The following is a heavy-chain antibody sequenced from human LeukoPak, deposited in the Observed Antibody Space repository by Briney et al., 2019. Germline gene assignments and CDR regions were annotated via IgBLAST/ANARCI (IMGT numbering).Heavy chain of an antibody. CDR1: GFTFSSYS. CDR2: ISSSSSTI. Sequence: GGSLRLSCAASGFTFSSYSMNWVRQAPGKGLEWVSYISSSSSTIYYADSVKGRFTISRDNAKNSLYLQMNSLRAEDTAVYYCARGDNWNDVGAFDIWGQGTMVTVSS. D-gene: IGHD1-20*01. V-gene: IGHV3-48*01. J-gene: IGHJ3*02. CDR3: ARGDNWNDVGAFDI.